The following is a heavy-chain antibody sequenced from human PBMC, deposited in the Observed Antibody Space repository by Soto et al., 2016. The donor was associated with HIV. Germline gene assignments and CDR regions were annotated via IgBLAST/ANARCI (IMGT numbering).Heavy chain of an antibody. V-gene: IGHV3-74*01. CDR1: GFTFSNYY. Sequence: EVQLVESGGGLVQPGGSLRLSCAASGFTFSNYYMHWVRQTPGKGLVWVSRISQDGSDINYADSVRGRFTISRDNARNTLYLEMNSLRAEDTAVYFCLRDFKDGPGWGQGTLVTVSS. CDR2: ISQDGSDI. J-gene: IGHJ4*02. CDR3: LRDFKDGPG.